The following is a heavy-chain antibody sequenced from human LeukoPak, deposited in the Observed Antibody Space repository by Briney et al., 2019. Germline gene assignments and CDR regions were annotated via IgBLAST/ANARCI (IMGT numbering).Heavy chain of an antibody. J-gene: IGHJ6*02. CDR1: GYSFTSYD. D-gene: IGHD6-13*01. V-gene: IGHV1-8*01. CDR2: MNPNSGNT. CDR3: ARDWLDSSSWWPYYYYYGMDV. Sequence: ASVKVSCKASGYSFTSYDINWVRQATGQGLEWMGWMNPNSGNTGYAPKFQGRVTMTRNTSISTAYMELSSLRAEDTAVYYCARDWLDSSSWWPYYYYYGMDVWGQGTTVTVSS.